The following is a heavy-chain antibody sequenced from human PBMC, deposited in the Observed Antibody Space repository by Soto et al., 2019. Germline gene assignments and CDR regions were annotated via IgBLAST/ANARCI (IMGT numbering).Heavy chain of an antibody. J-gene: IGHJ2*01. CDR2: IYYSGST. CDR1: GGSISSGDYY. V-gene: IGHV4-30-4*01. Sequence: QVQLQESGPGLMKPSQTLSLTCTVSGGSISSGDYYWSWIRQPPGKGLEWIGYIYYSGSTYYNPSLKSRVTISVDTSKNQFSLKLSSVTAADTAVYYCARDNWGSGWYFDLWGRGTLVTVSS. D-gene: IGHD7-27*01. CDR3: ARDNWGSGWYFDL.